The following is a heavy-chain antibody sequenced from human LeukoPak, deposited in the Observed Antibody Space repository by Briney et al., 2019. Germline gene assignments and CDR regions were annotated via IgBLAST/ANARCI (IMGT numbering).Heavy chain of an antibody. V-gene: IGHV4-59*08. CDR2: IYYSGST. D-gene: IGHD3-10*01. Sequence: PPETLSLTCTVSGGSISSYFWSWIRQPPGKGLEWIGYIYYSGSTNYNPSLKSRVTISVDSSKNQFSLKLSSVAAADTAVYYCARHIYRGSFDYWGQGALVTVSS. CDR3: ARHIYRGSFDY. CDR1: GGSISSYF. J-gene: IGHJ4*02.